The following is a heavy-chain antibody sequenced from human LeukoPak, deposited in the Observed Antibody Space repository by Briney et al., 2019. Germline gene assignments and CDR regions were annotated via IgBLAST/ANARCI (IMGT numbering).Heavy chain of an antibody. Sequence: PGGSLRLSCAASGFTFSSYGMHWVRQAPGKGLEWVAFIRYDGSNKYYADSVKGRFTISRDNSKNTLYLQMNSLRAEDTAVYYCAKSSGMTAIPYGGFDYWGQGTLVTVSS. J-gene: IGHJ4*02. CDR3: AKSSGMTAIPYGGFDY. CDR2: IRYDGSNK. V-gene: IGHV3-30*02. D-gene: IGHD2-21*02. CDR1: GFTFSSYG.